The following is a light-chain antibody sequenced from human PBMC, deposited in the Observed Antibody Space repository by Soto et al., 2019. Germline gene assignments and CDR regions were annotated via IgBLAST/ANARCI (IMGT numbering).Light chain of an antibody. Sequence: DIQMTQSPSSLSASVGDEVTITCRASHTIMTYLNWYQLKPGKPPRLLIYAASSLQSGVPSRFSGSGSGTDFTLTINSLQPEDFATYSCQQSYNSPQTFGHVTKVDSK. CDR1: HTIMTY. J-gene: IGKJ1*01. CDR2: AAS. CDR3: QQSYNSPQT. V-gene: IGKV1-39*01.